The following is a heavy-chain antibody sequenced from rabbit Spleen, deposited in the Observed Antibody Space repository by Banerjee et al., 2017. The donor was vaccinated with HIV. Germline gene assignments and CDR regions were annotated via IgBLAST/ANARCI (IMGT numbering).Heavy chain of an antibody. J-gene: IGHJ4*01. D-gene: IGHD1-1*01. CDR2: INVATGKP. Sequence: QEEVVESGGGLVQPGGNLTLTCTASGFSFGDRDVMCWVRQAPGKGLEWIACINVATGKPVYATWSKGRFTISRTSSTTLTLRMTSLTAADTSTYFCARDLTGVIGWNFNLWGPGTLVTVS. CDR3: ARDLTGVIGWNFNL. CDR1: GFSFGDRDV. V-gene: IGHV1S45*01.